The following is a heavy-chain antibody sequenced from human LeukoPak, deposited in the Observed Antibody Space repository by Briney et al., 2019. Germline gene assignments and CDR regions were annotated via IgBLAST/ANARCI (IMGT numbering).Heavy chain of an antibody. V-gene: IGHV3-48*01. J-gene: IGHJ4*02. CDR1: GLTFSAYS. CDR2: ISRNSQSQ. D-gene: IGHD4/OR15-4a*01. Sequence: PGGSLRLSCAASGLTFSAYSMNWVRQAPGQGLDWISYISRNSQSQEYADSVKGRFTISRDNSKNIVFLQMNDLRTEDTAFYYCTRDSANYHFAYWGQGALVTVSS. CDR3: TRDSANYHFAY.